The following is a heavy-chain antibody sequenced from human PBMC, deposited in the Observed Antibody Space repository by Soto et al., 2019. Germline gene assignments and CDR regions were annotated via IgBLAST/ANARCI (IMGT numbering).Heavy chain of an antibody. CDR1: VGCISSGGYS. CDR3: ARDPPGPAPRWGV. V-gene: IGHV4-30-2*01. Sequence: NPSDTLSLTCAVAVGCISSGGYSWSWIRQTPGKGLEWIGYIYPTVKTYYNPSLENRVTISIDTSKNQFSLQLTSVTAADTAVYYCARDPPGPAPRWGVWGHGTTVTASS. J-gene: IGHJ6*02. D-gene: IGHD3-16*01. CDR2: IYPTVKT.